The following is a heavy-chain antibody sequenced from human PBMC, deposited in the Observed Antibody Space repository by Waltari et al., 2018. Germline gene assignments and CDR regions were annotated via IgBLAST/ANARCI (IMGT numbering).Heavy chain of an antibody. J-gene: IGHJ6*03. CDR2: IYYSGST. Sequence: QVQLQESGPGLVKPSETLSLTCTVSGGSISSYYWSWIRQPPGKGLEWIGYIYYSGSTNYNPPLKSRVTISVDTSKNQFSLKLSSVTAADTAVYYCARVGHGYSGYDPGDYYYYMDVWGKGTTVTISS. CDR3: ARVGHGYSGYDPGDYYYYMDV. CDR1: GGSISSYY. V-gene: IGHV4-59*01. D-gene: IGHD5-12*01.